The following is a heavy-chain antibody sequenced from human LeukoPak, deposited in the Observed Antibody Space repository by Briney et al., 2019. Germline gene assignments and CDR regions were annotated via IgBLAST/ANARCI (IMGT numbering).Heavy chain of an antibody. CDR3: ARDGLIWFGEFH. D-gene: IGHD3-10*01. CDR1: GFTFSSCGM. Sequence: GSLRLSCAASGFTFSSCGMHWVRQPPGKGLEWIGSIYYSGSTYYNPSLKSRVTISVDTSKNQFSLKLSSVTAADTAVYYCARDGLIWFGEFHWGQGTLVTVPS. J-gene: IGHJ4*02. V-gene: IGHV4-39*07. CDR2: IYYSGST.